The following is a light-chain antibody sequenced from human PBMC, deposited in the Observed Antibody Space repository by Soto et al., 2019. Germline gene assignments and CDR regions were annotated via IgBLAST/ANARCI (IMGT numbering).Light chain of an antibody. CDR2: DAS. CDR1: QSISSW. J-gene: IGKJ5*01. V-gene: IGKV1-5*01. Sequence: DIQITQSASTLSASVGDRITITCRASQSISSWLAWYQQKPGKAPKLLIYDASSLEGGVPSRFSGSGSGTDFTLTISSLQPEDFATYYCQQSHSTPITFGQGTRLEIK. CDR3: QQSHSTPIT.